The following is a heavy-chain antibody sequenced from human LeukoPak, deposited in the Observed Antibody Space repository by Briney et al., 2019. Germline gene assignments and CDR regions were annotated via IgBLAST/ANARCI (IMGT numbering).Heavy chain of an antibody. Sequence: PGGSLRLSCAASGFTFSSYGMHWVRQAPGKGLEWVAVISYDGSNKYYADSVKGRFTISRDNSKNTLYLQMNSLRAEDTAVYYCAKPPYGDYYYGMDVWGQGTTVTVSS. CDR3: AKPPYGDYYYGMDV. CDR2: ISYDGSNK. V-gene: IGHV3-30*18. J-gene: IGHJ6*02. CDR1: GFTFSSYG. D-gene: IGHD3-10*01.